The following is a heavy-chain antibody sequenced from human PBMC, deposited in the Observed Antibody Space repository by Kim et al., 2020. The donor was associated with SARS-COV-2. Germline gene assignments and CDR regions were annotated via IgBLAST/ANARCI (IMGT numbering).Heavy chain of an antibody. V-gene: IGHV4-39*01. D-gene: IGHD3-10*01. CDR3: ASLYGSGSYFSGSYYGMDV. CDR1: GGSISSSSYY. Sequence: SETLSLTCTVSGGSISSSSYYWGWIRQPPGKGLEWIGSIYYSGSTYYNPSLKSRVTISVDTSKKQFSLKLSSVTAADTAVYYCASLYGSGSYFSGSYYGMDVCGQGTTVTVSS. J-gene: IGHJ6*02. CDR2: IYYSGST.